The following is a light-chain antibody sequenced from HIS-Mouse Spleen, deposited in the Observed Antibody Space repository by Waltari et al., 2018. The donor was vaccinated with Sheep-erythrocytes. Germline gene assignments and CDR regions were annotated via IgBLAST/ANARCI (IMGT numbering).Light chain of an antibody. Sequence: QSALTQPASVSGSPGQSITISCTGTSSDVGSYNLVSWYQQHPGKAPKLMIYEGSKRPSGFSNRFSGSKSGNTASLTISGLQAEDDADYYCCSYAGSYNHVFATGTKVTVL. V-gene: IGLV2-14*02. CDR2: EGS. CDR3: CSYAGSYNHV. CDR1: SSDVGSYNL. J-gene: IGLJ1*01.